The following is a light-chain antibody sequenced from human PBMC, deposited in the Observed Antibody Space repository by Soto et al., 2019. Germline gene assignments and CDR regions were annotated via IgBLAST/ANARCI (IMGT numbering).Light chain of an antibody. CDR1: QSVLYSSNNKNY. CDR2: WAS. Sequence: DIVMTQSPDSLAVSLGERATINCKSSQSVLYSSNNKNYLAWYQQKPGQPPRLLIYWASTRESGVPDRFSGSGSGTDFTLTISSLQAEDVAFYWCQQYFDVPFTFGGGTKVEI. CDR3: QQYFDVPFT. J-gene: IGKJ4*01. V-gene: IGKV4-1*01.